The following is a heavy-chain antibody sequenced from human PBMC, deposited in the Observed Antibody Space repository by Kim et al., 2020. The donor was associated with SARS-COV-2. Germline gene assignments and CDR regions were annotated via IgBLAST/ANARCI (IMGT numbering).Heavy chain of an antibody. V-gene: IGHV3-9*01. CDR2: ISWNSGRI. J-gene: IGHJ4*02. D-gene: IGHD3-22*01. CDR3: ARGYSDSSGYLFDY. CDR1: GFTFDDYA. Sequence: GGSLRLSCAASGFTFDDYAMHWVRQAPGKGLEWVSGISWNSGRIAYADSVKGRFTISGDNAKNSLYLQMNSLRPEDTALYYCARGYSDSSGYLFDYWGQGTLVTVSS.